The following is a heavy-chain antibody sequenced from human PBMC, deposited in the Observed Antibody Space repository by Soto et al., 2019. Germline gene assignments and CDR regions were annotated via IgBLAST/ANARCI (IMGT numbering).Heavy chain of an antibody. CDR1: GGTFSSYT. CDR3: ARDRSSGSYYQEGANWFDP. D-gene: IGHD3-10*01. CDR2: IIPILGIA. Sequence: GASVKVSCKASGGTFSSYTISWVRQAPGQGLEWMGRIIPILGIANYAQNFQGRVTITADKSTSTAYMELSSLRFEDTAVYYFARDRSSGSYYQEGANWFDPWGQGTLVTVSS. J-gene: IGHJ5*02. V-gene: IGHV1-69*04.